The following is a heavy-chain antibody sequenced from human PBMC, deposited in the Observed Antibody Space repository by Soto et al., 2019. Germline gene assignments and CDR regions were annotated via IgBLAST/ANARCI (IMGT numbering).Heavy chain of an antibody. J-gene: IGHJ4*02. Sequence: QVQLQESGPGLVKPSQTLSLTCTVSGGSISSGGYYWSWIRQHPGKGLEWIGYIYYSGRTYYNPSLKSRVTRSVDTSKNQFSLKLSSVTAADTAVYYCARSGYSYGPNPLLYWGQGTLVTVSS. V-gene: IGHV4-31*03. CDR2: IYYSGRT. CDR1: GGSISSGGYY. D-gene: IGHD5-18*01. CDR3: ARSGYSYGPNPLLY.